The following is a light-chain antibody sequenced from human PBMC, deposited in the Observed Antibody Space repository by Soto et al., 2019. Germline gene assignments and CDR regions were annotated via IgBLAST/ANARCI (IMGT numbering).Light chain of an antibody. V-gene: IGLV2-14*01. CDR3: SSYTSSSTPWV. CDR1: SSDVGGYNY. Sequence: QSALTQPASVSVSPGQSITISCTGTSSDVGGYNYVSWYQQHPGKAPKLMIYEVSTRPSGVSNRFSGSKSGNTASLTISGLQAEDEADYYCSSYTSSSTPWVFGGGTKLTVL. CDR2: EVS. J-gene: IGLJ3*02.